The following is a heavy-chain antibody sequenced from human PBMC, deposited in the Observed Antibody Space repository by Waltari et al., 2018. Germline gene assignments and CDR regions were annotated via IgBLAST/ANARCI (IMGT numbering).Heavy chain of an antibody. CDR3: AREDDANSSGRRYFDY. D-gene: IGHD3-22*01. Sequence: QVQLQESGPGLVKPSETLSLNCTVSGVSINNYYWSWFRQPPGKGLEWIGYISHSGSTKYNPSPKSRVTISLDPSKNHFSRKVSSVTAADTAVFYCAREDDANSSGRRYFDYWGQGTLVTVSS. CDR1: GVSINNYY. J-gene: IGHJ4*02. V-gene: IGHV4-59*01. CDR2: ISHSGST.